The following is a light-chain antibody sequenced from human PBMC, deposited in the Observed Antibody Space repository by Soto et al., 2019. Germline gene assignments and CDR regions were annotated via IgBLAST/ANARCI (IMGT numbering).Light chain of an antibody. CDR2: GAS. J-gene: IGKJ1*01. V-gene: IGKV3-20*01. CDR3: QQYGSSWWT. CDR1: QSVSSSY. Sequence: EIRMTQSAATLSVSPGERATLSCRASQSVSSSYLAWYQQKPGQAPRLLIYGASSRATGIPDRFSGSGSGTDFTLTISRLEPEDFAVYYCQQYGSSWWTFGQGTKVDNK.